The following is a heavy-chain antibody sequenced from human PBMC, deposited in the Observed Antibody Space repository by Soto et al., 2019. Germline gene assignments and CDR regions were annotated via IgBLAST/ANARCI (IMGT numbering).Heavy chain of an antibody. V-gene: IGHV3-30-3*01. D-gene: IGHD3-22*01. CDR1: GFTFSSYA. J-gene: IGHJ4*02. Sequence: QVQLVESGGGVVQPGRSLRLSCAASGFTFSSYAMHWVRQAPGKGLEWVAVISYDGSNKYYADSVKGRFTLSRDNSKNTLYLQMNSLRAEDTAVYYCARGYTYYYDSSGYPHWGQGTLVTVSS. CDR2: ISYDGSNK. CDR3: ARGYTYYYDSSGYPH.